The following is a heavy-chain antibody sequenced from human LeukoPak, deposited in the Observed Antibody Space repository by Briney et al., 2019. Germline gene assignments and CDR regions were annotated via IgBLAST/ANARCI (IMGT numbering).Heavy chain of an antibody. CDR1: GGSISNYY. Sequence: SETLSLTCTVSGGSISNYYWSWIRQPPGKGLEWIGYIYYSGSTNYNPSLKSRVTISVDTSKNQFSLKLSSVTAADTAVYYCARQRGSSIWYVIFDYWGQGTLVTVSS. V-gene: IGHV4-59*08. J-gene: IGHJ4*02. CDR2: IYYSGST. CDR3: ARQRGSSIWYVIFDY. D-gene: IGHD6-13*01.